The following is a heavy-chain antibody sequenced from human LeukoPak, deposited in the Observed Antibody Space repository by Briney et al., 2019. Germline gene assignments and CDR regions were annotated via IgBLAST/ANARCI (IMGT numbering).Heavy chain of an antibody. D-gene: IGHD1-26*01. CDR1: GYSISSGYY. CDR3: AREEGGATLGYFDY. V-gene: IGHV4-38-2*02. J-gene: IGHJ4*02. CDR2: IYHSGST. Sequence: PSETLSLTCTVSGYSISSGYYWGWIRQPPGKGLEWIGSIYHSGSTYYNPSLKSRVTISVDTSKNQFSLKLSSVTAADTAVYYCAREEGGATLGYFDYWGQGTLVTVSS.